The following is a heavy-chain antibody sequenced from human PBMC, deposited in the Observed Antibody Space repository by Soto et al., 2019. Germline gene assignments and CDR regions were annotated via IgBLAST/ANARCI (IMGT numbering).Heavy chain of an antibody. D-gene: IGHD3-10*01. V-gene: IGHV3-74*01. CDR1: GFTFSGSW. CDR2: INGDGSGT. Sequence: EVQLVESGGGLVQPGGSLRLSCAASGFTFSGSWMHWVRQAPGKGLVWVSRINGDGSGTSYAGFVKGRFTISRDDAKKTLFLQMNGLRAEDRAVYYCARGIGGSGTANDDWGQGTLVTVSS. J-gene: IGHJ4*02. CDR3: ARGIGGSGTANDD.